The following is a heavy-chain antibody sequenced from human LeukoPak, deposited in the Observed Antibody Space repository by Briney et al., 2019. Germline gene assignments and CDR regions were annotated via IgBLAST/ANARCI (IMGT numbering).Heavy chain of an antibody. V-gene: IGHV1-46*01. CDR3: ARVVSSWYRDDY. J-gene: IGHJ4*02. Sequence: ASVKVSCKASGYTFTSYYMHWVRQAPGQGLEWMGIINPSGGSTSYAQKFQGRVTMTTDTSTSTAYMELRSLRSDDTAVYYCARVVSSWYRDDYWGQGTLVTVSS. D-gene: IGHD6-13*01. CDR2: INPSGGST. CDR1: GYTFTSYY.